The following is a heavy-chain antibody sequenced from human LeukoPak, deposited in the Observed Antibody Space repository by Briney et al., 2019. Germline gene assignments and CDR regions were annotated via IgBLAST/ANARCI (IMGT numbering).Heavy chain of an antibody. CDR3: ARGQGGSGSSFDY. CDR2: ISSSSSYI. CDR1: GLTFSSYS. Sequence: KPGGSLRLSCAASGLTFSSYSMNWVRQAPGKGLEWVSSISSSSSYIYYADSVKGRFTISRDNAKNSLYLQMNSLRAEDTAVYYCARGQGGSGSSFDYWGQGTLVTVSS. V-gene: IGHV3-21*01. D-gene: IGHD6-19*01. J-gene: IGHJ4*02.